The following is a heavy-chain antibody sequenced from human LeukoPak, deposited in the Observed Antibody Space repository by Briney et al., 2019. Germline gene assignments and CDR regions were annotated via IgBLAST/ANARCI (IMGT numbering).Heavy chain of an antibody. CDR3: ARESDIAVAGNSFDY. V-gene: IGHV3-7*01. Sequence: GSLRLSCAASGFTFSSYRMSWVRQAPGKGLEWVANIKQDGSEKYYVDSVKGRFTISRDNAKNSLYLQMNSLRAEDTAVYYCARESDIAVAGNSFDYWGQGTLVTVSS. D-gene: IGHD6-19*01. CDR2: IKQDGSEK. CDR1: GFTFSSYR. J-gene: IGHJ4*02.